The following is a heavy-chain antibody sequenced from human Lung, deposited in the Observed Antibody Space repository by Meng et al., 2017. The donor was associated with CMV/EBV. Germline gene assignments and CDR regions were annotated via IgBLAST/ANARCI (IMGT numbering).Heavy chain of an antibody. CDR2: IYSDGIST. CDR3: AREPGRGALDI. Sequence: ESXKISCAVSGINFNTYWMHWVRQVPGKGLVWLSRIYSDGISTRYADSVKGRFTISRDNTKNTLYLQMNGLRAEDTAVYYCAREPGRGALDIWGQGAMVTVSS. J-gene: IGHJ3*02. V-gene: IGHV3-74*01. D-gene: IGHD2-15*01. CDR1: GINFNTYW.